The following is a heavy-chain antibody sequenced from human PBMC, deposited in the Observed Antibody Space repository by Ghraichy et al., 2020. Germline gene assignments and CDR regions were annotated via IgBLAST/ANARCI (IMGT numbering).Heavy chain of an antibody. D-gene: IGHD3-3*01. V-gene: IGHV3-7*03. Sequence: GGSLRLSCAASGFTFSSYCMTWVRQAPGKGLEWVANIKQDGSEKYYVDSVKGRFTISRDNAKNSLYLQMNSLRAEDTAVYYCARDALLYDFWSGYSDYYFYMDVGGKGPTVTVSS. CDR2: IKQDGSEK. J-gene: IGHJ6*03. CDR3: ARDALLYDFWSGYSDYYFYMDV. CDR1: GFTFSSYC.